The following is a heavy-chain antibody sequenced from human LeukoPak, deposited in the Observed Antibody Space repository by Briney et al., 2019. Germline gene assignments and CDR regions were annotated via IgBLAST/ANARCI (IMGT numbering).Heavy chain of an antibody. CDR1: GYSISSGYY. D-gene: IGHD3-10*01. Sequence: PSETLSLTCTVSGYSISSGYYWGWIRQPPGKGLEWIGSIYHSGSTYYNPSLKSRVTISVDTSKNQFSLKLSSVTAADTAVYYCASSVFYYYYMDVWGKGTTVTVSS. CDR3: ASSVFYYYYMDV. CDR2: IYHSGST. J-gene: IGHJ6*03. V-gene: IGHV4-38-2*02.